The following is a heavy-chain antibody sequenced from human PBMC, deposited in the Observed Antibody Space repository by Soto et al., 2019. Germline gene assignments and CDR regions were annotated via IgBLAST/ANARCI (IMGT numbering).Heavy chain of an antibody. Sequence: GASVKVSCKASGYTVTSYAMHWVRQAPGQRLEWMGWINAGNGNTKYSQKFQGRVTITRDTSASTAYMELSSLRSEDTAVYYCARDTAPYHDYYGMDVWGQGTTVTVSS. D-gene: IGHD5-18*01. CDR2: INAGNGNT. CDR3: ARDTAPYHDYYGMDV. J-gene: IGHJ6*02. CDR1: GYTVTSYA. V-gene: IGHV1-3*01.